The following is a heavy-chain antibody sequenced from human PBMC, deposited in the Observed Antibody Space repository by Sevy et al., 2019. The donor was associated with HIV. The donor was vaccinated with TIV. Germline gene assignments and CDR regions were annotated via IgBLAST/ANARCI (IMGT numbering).Heavy chain of an antibody. CDR1: GFTFRNYW. J-gene: IGHJ6*02. D-gene: IGHD4-4*01. Sequence: GGSLRLSCVVSGFTFRNYWMSWVRQAPGKGLEWVANINQNGTEIDSVDSVKGRFTFSRDNTKNSVYLQMNSLRAEETASYYCAINSDYGMDAWGQGTTVTVSS. CDR2: INQNGTEI. V-gene: IGHV3-7*01. CDR3: AINSDYGMDA.